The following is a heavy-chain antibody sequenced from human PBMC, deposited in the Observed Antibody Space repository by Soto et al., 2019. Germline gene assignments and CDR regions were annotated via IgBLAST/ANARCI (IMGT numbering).Heavy chain of an antibody. CDR3: AKVPGTYYYDSSGYSPGYFDY. V-gene: IGHV3-30*18. Sequence: GGSLRLSCAASGFTFSSYGMHWVRQAPGKGLEWVAVISYDGSNKYYADSVKGRFTISRDNSKNTLYMQMNGLRAEETAVYYCAKVPGTYYYDSSGYSPGYFDYWGQGTLVTVSS. CDR1: GFTFSSYG. CDR2: ISYDGSNK. J-gene: IGHJ4*02. D-gene: IGHD3-22*01.